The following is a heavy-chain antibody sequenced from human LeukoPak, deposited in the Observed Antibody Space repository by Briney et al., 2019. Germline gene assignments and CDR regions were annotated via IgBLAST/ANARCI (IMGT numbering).Heavy chain of an antibody. J-gene: IGHJ4*02. D-gene: IGHD2-2*01. CDR3: ARDYCSSTSCLFDY. CDR1: GYTFTGYH. Sequence: ASVKVSCKASGYTFTGYHMHWVRQAPGQGLEWMGRINPNSGDTNYAQKFQGRATMTRDTSISTAYVELSRLRSDDTAVYYCARDYCSSTSCLFDYWGQGTLVTVPS. V-gene: IGHV1-2*06. CDR2: INPNSGDT.